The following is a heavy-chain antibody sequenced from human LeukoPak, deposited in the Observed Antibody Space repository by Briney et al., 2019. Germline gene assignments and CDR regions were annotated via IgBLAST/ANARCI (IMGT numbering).Heavy chain of an antibody. Sequence: PSETLSLTCAVYGGSFSGYYWSWIRQPPGKGLEWIGEINHSGSTNYNPSLKSRVTISVDTSKNQFSLKLSSVTAADTAVYYCARGGGAAAGNGAIDYWGQGTLVTVSS. CDR1: GGSFSGYY. CDR3: ARGGGAAAGNGAIDY. V-gene: IGHV4-34*01. D-gene: IGHD6-13*01. J-gene: IGHJ4*02. CDR2: INHSGST.